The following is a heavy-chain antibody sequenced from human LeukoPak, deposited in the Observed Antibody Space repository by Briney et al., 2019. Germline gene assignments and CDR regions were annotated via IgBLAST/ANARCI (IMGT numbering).Heavy chain of an antibody. J-gene: IGHJ5*02. V-gene: IGHV4-39*01. CDR2: IDYSGST. CDR1: GGSISSSSYY. D-gene: IGHD3-9*01. CDR3: ASNDKAVLRYFDWLSKFDP. Sequence: SETLSLTCTVSGGSISSSSYYWGWIRQPPGKGLEWIGSIDYSGSTYYNPSLKSRVTISVDTSKNQFSLKLSSVTAADTAVYYCASNDKAVLRYFDWLSKFDPWGQGTLVTVSS.